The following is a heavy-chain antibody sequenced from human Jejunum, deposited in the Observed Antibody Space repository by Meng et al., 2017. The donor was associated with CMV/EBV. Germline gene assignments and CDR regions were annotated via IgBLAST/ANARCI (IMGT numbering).Heavy chain of an antibody. CDR2: ISTTSTYI. J-gene: IGHJ4*02. CDR1: FSSYT. D-gene: IGHD1-26*01. V-gene: IGHV3-21*01. CDR3: ARITWGGYSGSYRGNFDY. Sequence: FSSYTMNWVRQAPGKGLEWFSSISTTSTYIYYADSVKGRFTVSRDNAKNSLSLQMNSLRADDTAVYYCARITWGGYSGSYRGNFDYWGQGTLVTVSS.